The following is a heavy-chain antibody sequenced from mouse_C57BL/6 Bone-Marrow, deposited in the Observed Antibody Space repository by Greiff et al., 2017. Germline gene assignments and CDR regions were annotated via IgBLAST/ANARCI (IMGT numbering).Heavy chain of an antibody. CDR2: IRNKANGYTT. Sequence: EVQLQQSGGGLVQPGGSLSLSCAASGFTFTDYYMSWVRQPPGKALEWLGFIRNKANGYTTEYSASVKGRFTISRDNSQSILYLQMNALRAEDSATYYCARLYDGLAYWGQGTLVTVSA. CDR3: ARLYDGLAY. D-gene: IGHD2-12*01. J-gene: IGHJ3*01. CDR1: GFTFTDYY. V-gene: IGHV7-3*01.